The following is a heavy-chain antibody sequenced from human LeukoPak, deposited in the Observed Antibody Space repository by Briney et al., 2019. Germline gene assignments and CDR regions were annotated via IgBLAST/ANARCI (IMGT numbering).Heavy chain of an antibody. CDR2: LTGSSNTT. V-gene: IGHV3-23*01. Sequence: PGGSLRLSCAASGFNSSSYAMSWVRRAPGKGLEWVSTLTGSSNTTYYADSVKGLFTISRDTSKNTLYLQMHSLSAEDTAVYYCAKSGGYSDYEALYYFDYWGQGTLVPVSS. CDR3: AKSGGYSDYEALYYFDY. J-gene: IGHJ4*01. D-gene: IGHD5-12*01. CDR1: GFNSSSYA.